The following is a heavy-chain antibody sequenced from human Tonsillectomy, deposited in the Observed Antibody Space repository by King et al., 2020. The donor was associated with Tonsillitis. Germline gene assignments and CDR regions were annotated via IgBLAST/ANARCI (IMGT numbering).Heavy chain of an antibody. D-gene: IGHD1-1*01. CDR1: GGSVISSSHY. J-gene: IGHJ4*02. Sequence: QLQESGPGLVKPSETLSLTCTVSGGSVISSSHYWGWIRQPPGKGLEWSGNMYYSGTTYYNPALKSRVTISVDTSKNQFSLKLSPVTAADTAVYYCVRQTGTTGWFDYWGQGTLVTVSS. V-gene: IGHV4-39*01. CDR2: MYYSGTT. CDR3: VRQTGTTGWFDY.